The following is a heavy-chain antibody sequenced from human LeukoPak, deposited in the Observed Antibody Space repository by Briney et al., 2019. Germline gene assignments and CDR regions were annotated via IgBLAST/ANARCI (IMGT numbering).Heavy chain of an antibody. J-gene: IGHJ4*02. D-gene: IGHD6-13*01. CDR1: GFTFSSYW. CDR2: INSDGSST. Sequence: PGGSLRLSCAASGFTFSSYWMHWVRQAPGKGLVWVSRINSDGSSTSYADSVKGRFTISRDNAKNTLYLQMNSLRAEDTAVYYCAGEGYSSSWPPGDYWGQGTLVTVSS. V-gene: IGHV3-74*01. CDR3: AGEGYSSSWPPGDY.